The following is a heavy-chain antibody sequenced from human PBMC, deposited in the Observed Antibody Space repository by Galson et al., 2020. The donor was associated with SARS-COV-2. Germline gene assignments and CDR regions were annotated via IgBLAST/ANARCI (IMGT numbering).Heavy chain of an antibody. CDR1: GFTLSEHY. CDR3: ARGGPTGTYYLDAFDI. V-gene: IGHV3-72*01. J-gene: IGHJ3*02. CDR2: TRNKANSDTT. Sequence: GESLKISCAASGFTLSEHYMDWVRQAPGKGLEWVGRTRNKANSDTTEYAASVKGRFTISRDDSKNSLHLQMNSLKIEDTAVYYCARGGPTGTYYLDAFDIWGQGKMVTVSS. D-gene: IGHD1-26*01.